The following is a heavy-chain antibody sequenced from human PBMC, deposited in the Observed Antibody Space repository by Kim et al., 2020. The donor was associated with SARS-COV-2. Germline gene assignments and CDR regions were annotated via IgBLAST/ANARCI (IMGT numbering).Heavy chain of an antibody. CDR3: ARERWQPRPFMDV. D-gene: IGHD6-13*01. V-gene: IGHV4-4*02. Sequence: SETLSLTCAVSGGSISSSNWWSWVRQPPGKGLEWIGEIYHSGSTNYNPSLKSRVTISVDKSKNQFSLKLSSVTAADTAVYYCARERWQPRPFMDVWGQGTTVTVSS. CDR1: GGSISSSNW. CDR2: IYHSGST. J-gene: IGHJ6*02.